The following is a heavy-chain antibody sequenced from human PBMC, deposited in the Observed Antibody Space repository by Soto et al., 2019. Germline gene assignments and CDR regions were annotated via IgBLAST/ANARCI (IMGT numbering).Heavy chain of an antibody. J-gene: IGHJ4*01. CDR2: VIPVFGAA. V-gene: IGHV1-69*01. CDR3: ARGGSGWEGYNDTPYDH. CDR1: GGSFSNFA. D-gene: IGHD1-1*01. Sequence: QVHLVQSGAEVKKPGSSVKVSCKASGGSFSNFAFNWVRQAPGQGLEWMGGVIPVFGAANYAQKFQGRVTITADEDTSTVYMELSSLRSEDTALYFCARGGSGWEGYNDTPYDHWGQGTLVTVAS.